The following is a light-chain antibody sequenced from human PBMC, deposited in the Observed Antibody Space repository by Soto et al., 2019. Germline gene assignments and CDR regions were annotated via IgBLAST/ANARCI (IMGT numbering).Light chain of an antibody. J-gene: IGLJ1*01. CDR2: EVT. CDR1: SSDIGAYDY. Sequence: QSALTQPASVSGSPGQSITISCTGTSSDIGAYDYVSWYQQYPGRVPKLLIHEVTNRPSGVSDRFSGSKSGNTASLTISGLQTEDGADYYCSSHAGSSAFYVFGTGTKVTVL. V-gene: IGLV2-14*01. CDR3: SSHAGSSAFYV.